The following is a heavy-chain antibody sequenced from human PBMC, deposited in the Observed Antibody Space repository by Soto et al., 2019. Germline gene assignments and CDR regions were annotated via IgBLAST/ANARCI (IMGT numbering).Heavy chain of an antibody. D-gene: IGHD3-16*01. V-gene: IGHV3-23*01. CDR3: AKDYRGFTSGSISHAFDI. CDR2: ISATFGGT. Sequence: PGGSLRLSCVACGFDFGAYALNWVRQRPGKGLEWVSTISATFGGTYYANSVRGRFTISRDISKNTVFLRMTSLRAEDTAVYYCAKDYRGFTSGSISHAFDIWGQGTMGTVS. CDR1: GFDFGAYA. J-gene: IGHJ3*02.